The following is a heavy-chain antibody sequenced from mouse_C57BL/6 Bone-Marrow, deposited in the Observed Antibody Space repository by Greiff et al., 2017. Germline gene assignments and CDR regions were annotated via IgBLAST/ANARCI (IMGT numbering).Heavy chain of an antibody. J-gene: IGHJ4*01. CDR3: ARRGLRPNYYAMDY. Sequence: VQLQQPGAELVRPGSSVKLSCKASGYTFTSYWMHWVKQRPIQGLEWIGNIDPSDSETHYNQKFKDKATLTVDKSSSTAYMQLSSLTCEDSAVYYCARRGLRPNYYAMDYWGQGTSVTVSS. CDR1: GYTFTSYW. V-gene: IGHV1-52*01. D-gene: IGHD2-4*01. CDR2: IDPSDSET.